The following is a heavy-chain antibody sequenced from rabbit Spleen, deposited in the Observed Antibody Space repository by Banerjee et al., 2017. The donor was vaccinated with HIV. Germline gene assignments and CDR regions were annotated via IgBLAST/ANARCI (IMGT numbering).Heavy chain of an antibody. Sequence: QSLEESGGGLVKPGTSLTLTCRASGFSFNSGYDMCWVRQAPGKGLEWIACIYAGSSGSTYSATWAKGRFTVSKTSSTTVTLQMTSLTAADTATYFCARALATTTMMITPFNLWGPGTLVTVS. V-gene: IGHV1S40*01. CDR3: ARALATTTMMITPFNL. J-gene: IGHJ4*01. CDR2: IYAGSSGST. D-gene: IGHD2-1*01. CDR1: GFSFNSGYD.